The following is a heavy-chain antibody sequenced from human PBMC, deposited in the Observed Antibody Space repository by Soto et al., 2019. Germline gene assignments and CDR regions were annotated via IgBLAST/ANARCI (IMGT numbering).Heavy chain of an antibody. Sequence: EVQLAESGGGLIQPGGSLRLSCAASGFTVSTNSMNWVRQAPGKGLEWVSVIYSGGSTYYADSVKGRFSISRDNSKNTLYLQVSSLSADDTAVYYCASSRFYGGNPYWLFDLWGRGTLVTVSS. D-gene: IGHD4-17*01. V-gene: IGHV3-53*01. CDR2: IYSGGST. J-gene: IGHJ2*01. CDR3: ASSRFYGGNPYWLFDL. CDR1: GFTVSTNS.